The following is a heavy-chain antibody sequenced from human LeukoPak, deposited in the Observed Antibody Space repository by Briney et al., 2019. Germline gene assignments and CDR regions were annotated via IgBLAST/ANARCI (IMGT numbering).Heavy chain of an antibody. V-gene: IGHV3-30*09. J-gene: IGHJ4*02. CDR2: ISYDGSNK. CDR1: GFTFSSYA. D-gene: IGHD3-22*01. CDR3: AREGGPYYHPSSPFDY. Sequence: GRSLRLSCAASGFTFSSYAMHWVRQAPGKGLEWVAVISYDGSNKYYADSVKGRFAISRDNYKNTLHLQMNRLRPGDTAVYYCAREGGPYYHPSSPFDYWGLGTLVTVSS.